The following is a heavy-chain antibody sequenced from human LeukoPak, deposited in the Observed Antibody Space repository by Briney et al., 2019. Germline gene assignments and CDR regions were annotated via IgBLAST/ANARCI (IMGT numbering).Heavy chain of an antibody. CDR3: AKAATYYDISTDLYYYYGMDV. J-gene: IGHJ6*02. D-gene: IGHD3-9*01. CDR1: GFTFSSYA. Sequence: PGGSLRLSCAASGFTFSSYAMNWARQAPGKGLEWVSAISGGGLSTYYADSVKGRFTISRDNSKNTLYLQMNSLRAEDTAVYYCAKAATYYDISTDLYYYYGMDVWGQGTTVTVSS. CDR2: ISGGGLST. V-gene: IGHV3-23*01.